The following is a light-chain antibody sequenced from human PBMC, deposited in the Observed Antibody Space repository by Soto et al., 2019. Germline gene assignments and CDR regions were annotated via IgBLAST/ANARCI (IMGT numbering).Light chain of an antibody. CDR3: QQRKDWPPLT. CDR2: DSY. Sequence: EVVLTQSPDTLSLSAGERATLSCRTSHSVDIYVAWYQQKPGQAPRLLIYDSYNRVTGIPTRFSGSGSGTDFTLTISRLEPEDSAIYYCQQRKDWPPLTFGGGTKVEIK. V-gene: IGKV3-11*01. J-gene: IGKJ4*01. CDR1: HSVDIY.